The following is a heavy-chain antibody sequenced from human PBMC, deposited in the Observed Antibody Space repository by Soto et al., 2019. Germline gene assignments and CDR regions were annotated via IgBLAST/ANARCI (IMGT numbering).Heavy chain of an antibody. D-gene: IGHD2-2*01. CDR1: XXTXNNXG. Sequence: VGSLRLSCAAXXXTXNNXGXXXXXQAPGKGLEWVATISGTGGSTYYADSVKGRFTISRDNSKNTLYLQMNSLRVDDTSVYYCAKDRLVPNFDYWGQGTQVTV. CDR3: AKDRLVPNFDY. V-gene: IGHV3-23*01. J-gene: IGHJ4*02. CDR2: ISGTGGST.